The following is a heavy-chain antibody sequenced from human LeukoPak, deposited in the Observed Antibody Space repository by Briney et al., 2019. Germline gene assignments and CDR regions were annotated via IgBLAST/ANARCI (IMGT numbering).Heavy chain of an antibody. CDR1: GFTFDDYA. CDR3: AKEGYYYDCSGYRAYYYYMDV. D-gene: IGHD3-22*01. Sequence: GGSLRLSCAASGFTFDDYAMHWVRQAPGKGLEWVSLISGDGGSTYYADSVKGRFTISRDNSKNSLYLQMNSLRTEDTALYYCAKEGYYYDCSGYRAYYYYMDVWGKGTTVTVSS. J-gene: IGHJ6*03. CDR2: ISGDGGST. V-gene: IGHV3-43*02.